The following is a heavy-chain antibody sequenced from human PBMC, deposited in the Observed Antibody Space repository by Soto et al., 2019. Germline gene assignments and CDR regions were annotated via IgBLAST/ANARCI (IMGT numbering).Heavy chain of an antibody. CDR1: GFTFSNYA. J-gene: IGHJ2*01. V-gene: IGHV3-23*01. D-gene: IGHD1-26*01. Sequence: EVQVLESGGGLVQPGGSLRLSCAASGFTFSNYAMSWVRQARGKGLEWLSTIHGGGDDTHYTDSVKGRFTISRDTSRNTLFIQMDSLRAEETAVYYCAKNRGSGSYTNWNFDVWGRGTLVTVSS. CDR2: IHGGGDDT. CDR3: AKNRGSGSYTNWNFDV.